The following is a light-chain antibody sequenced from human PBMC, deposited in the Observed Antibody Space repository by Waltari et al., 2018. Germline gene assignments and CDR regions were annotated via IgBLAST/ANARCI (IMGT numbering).Light chain of an antibody. CDR2: EVS. Sequence: QSALTQPPSASGSPGQSVTISCTGTSSDVGGYNSVSWYQHHPGKAPKLTIYEVSKRPSVVPDRFSGSKSCHTDSLTVSGLQAEGGAEYCCSSYAGLNFGVFGGGTKLTVL. V-gene: IGLV2-8*01. CDR1: SSDVGGYNS. J-gene: IGLJ2*01. CDR3: SSYAGLNFGV.